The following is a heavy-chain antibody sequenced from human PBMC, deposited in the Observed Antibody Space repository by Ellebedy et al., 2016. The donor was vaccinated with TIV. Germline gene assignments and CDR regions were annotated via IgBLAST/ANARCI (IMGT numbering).Heavy chain of an antibody. CDR1: GGSISSSNW. Sequence: MPSETLSLTCAVSGGSISSSNWWSWVRQPPGKGLEWIGEIYHSGSTNYNPSLKSRVTISVETSKNQFSLKLSSVTAADTAVYYCARGRRFFYYYGMDVWGQGTTVTVSS. CDR3: ARGRRFFYYYGMDV. CDR2: IYHSGST. V-gene: IGHV4-4*02. D-gene: IGHD3-3*01. J-gene: IGHJ6*02.